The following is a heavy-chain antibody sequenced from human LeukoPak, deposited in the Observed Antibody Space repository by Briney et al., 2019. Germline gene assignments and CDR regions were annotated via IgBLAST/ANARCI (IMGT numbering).Heavy chain of an antibody. J-gene: IGHJ6*02. V-gene: IGHV3-30-3*01. D-gene: IGHD2-15*01. Sequence: GGSLRLSCAASGFTFSSYAMHWVRQAPGKGLEWVAVISYDGSNKYYADSVKGRFTISRDNAKNSLYLQMNSLRAEDTAIYYCARDGDIVARMDVWGQGTTVTVSS. CDR3: ARDGDIVARMDV. CDR2: ISYDGSNK. CDR1: GFTFSSYA.